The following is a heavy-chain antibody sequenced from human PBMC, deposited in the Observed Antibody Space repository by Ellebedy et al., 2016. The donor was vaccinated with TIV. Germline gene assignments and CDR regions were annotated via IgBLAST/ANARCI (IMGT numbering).Heavy chain of an antibody. CDR1: GYTFTGYY. J-gene: IGHJ6*02. CDR3: ARDGLRYFLFMDV. Sequence: ASVKVSCKASGYTFTGYYMHWVRQAPGQGLEWMGGIIPIFGTANYAQKFQGRVTITADESTSTAYMELSSLRSEDTAVYYCARDGLRYFLFMDVWGQGTTVTVSS. D-gene: IGHD3-9*01. CDR2: IIPIFGTA. V-gene: IGHV1-69*13.